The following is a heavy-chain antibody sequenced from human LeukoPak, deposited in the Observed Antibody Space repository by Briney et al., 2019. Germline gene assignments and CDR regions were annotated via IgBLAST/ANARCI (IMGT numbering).Heavy chain of an antibody. CDR3: ARAQLNLLVDFGMDV. V-gene: IGHV4-4*07. Sequence: SETLSLTCTVSGGSISNYYWSWIRQPAGKGLEWIGRIYAGRNTDHNPSLKSRVTMSLDSSKNQFSLRLTSVTAADTAVYYCARAQLNLLVDFGMDVWGQGTTVTVSS. J-gene: IGHJ6*02. CDR1: GGSISNYY. CDR2: IYAGRNT. D-gene: IGHD1-1*01.